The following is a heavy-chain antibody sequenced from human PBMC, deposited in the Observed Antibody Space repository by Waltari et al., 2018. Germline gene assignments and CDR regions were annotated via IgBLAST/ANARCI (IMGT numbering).Heavy chain of an antibody. CDR1: GGTFSSYA. V-gene: IGHV1-69*13. J-gene: IGHJ3*02. CDR2: IIPIFGTA. CDR3: ARASTYYYDSSGTTGDAFDI. D-gene: IGHD3-22*01. Sequence: QVQLVQSGAEVKKPGSSVKVSCKASGGTFSSYAISWVRPAPGQGLGWMGGIIPIFGTANYAQKFQGRVTITADESTSTAYMELSSLRSEDTAVYYCARASTYYYDSSGTTGDAFDIWGQGTMVTVSS.